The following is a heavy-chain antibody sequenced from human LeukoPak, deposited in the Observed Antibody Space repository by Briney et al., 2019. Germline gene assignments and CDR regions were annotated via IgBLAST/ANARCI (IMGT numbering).Heavy chain of an antibody. CDR3: VRAKISAAGVWLFDP. J-gene: IGHJ5*02. CDR1: GGSISSNY. V-gene: IGHV4-4*07. Sequence: SETLSLTCTVSGGSISSNYLNWIRQPAGKGLEWIGRIYNTGSTNYNPSLESRVTMSVGTSKNQFSLKLSSVTAADTAVYYCVRAKISAAGVWLFDPWGQGTLITVSS. D-gene: IGHD6-13*01. CDR2: IYNTGST.